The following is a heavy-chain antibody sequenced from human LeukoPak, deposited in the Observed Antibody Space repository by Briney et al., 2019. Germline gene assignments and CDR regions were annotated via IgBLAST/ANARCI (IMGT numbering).Heavy chain of an antibody. CDR2: ISSSGSTI. Sequence: GGSLRLSCAASGFTLSSYEMNWVRQAPGKGLEWVSYISSSGSTIYYAESVKGGFTISRDNAKNSLYLQMHSLRAEHTAVYHCARDLWGPIGYWGQGTLLTLSS. D-gene: IGHD1-26*01. J-gene: IGHJ1*01. CDR1: GFTLSSYE. V-gene: IGHV3-48*03. CDR3: ARDLWGPIGY.